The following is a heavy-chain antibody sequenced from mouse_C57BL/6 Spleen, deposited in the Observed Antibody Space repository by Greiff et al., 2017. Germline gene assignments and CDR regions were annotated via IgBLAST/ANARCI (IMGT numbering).Heavy chain of an antibody. J-gene: IGHJ2*01. CDR1: GYTFTSYW. CDR3: AGYYGSEDY. D-gene: IGHD1-1*01. CDR2: IDPSDSYT. V-gene: IGHV1-59*01. Sequence: QVQLQQPGAELVRPGTSVKLSCKASGYTFTSYWMHWVKQRPGQGLEWIGVIDPSDSYTNYNQKFKGKATLTVDTSSSTAYMQLSSLTSEDSAVYYCAGYYGSEDYWGQGTTLTVSS.